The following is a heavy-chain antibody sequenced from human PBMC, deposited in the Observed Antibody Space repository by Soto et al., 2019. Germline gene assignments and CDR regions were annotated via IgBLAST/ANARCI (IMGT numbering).Heavy chain of an antibody. CDR2: IYYTGST. J-gene: IGHJ4*02. D-gene: IGHD1-1*01. CDR3: ARGRNWLDY. V-gene: IGHV4-59*01. Sequence: QVQLQESGPGLVKPSETLSLTCTVSGGSISNYYWSWIRQPPGKGLEWIGYIYYTGSTNYNPSLMGRVTISVDTSENQFSLRLSSVTAADTAIYYCARGRNWLDYWGQGTLVTVSS. CDR1: GGSISNYY.